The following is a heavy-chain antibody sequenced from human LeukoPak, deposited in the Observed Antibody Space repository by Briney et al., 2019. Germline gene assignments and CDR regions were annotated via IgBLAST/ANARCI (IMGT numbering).Heavy chain of an antibody. Sequence: SEALSLTCTVSGGSISSYYWSWIRQPPGKGLEWIGYIYYSGSTNYNPSLKSRVTISVDTSKNQFSLKLSSVTAADTAVYYCARWGASGWFDHWGQGTLVTVSS. D-gene: IGHD6-19*01. CDR3: ARWGASGWFDH. CDR1: GGSISSYY. V-gene: IGHV4-59*01. CDR2: IYYSGST. J-gene: IGHJ5*02.